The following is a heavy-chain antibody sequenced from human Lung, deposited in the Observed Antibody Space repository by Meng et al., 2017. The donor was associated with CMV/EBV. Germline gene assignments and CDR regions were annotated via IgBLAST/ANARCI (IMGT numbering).Heavy chain of an antibody. Sequence: ESXKISCAASGLTVSNNYMTWVRQAPGKGLECVSVIFSGGSTYYVDSVKGRFTISRDASKNTLYLQMNNLRADDTAVYYCARGYPDGDFDSWGQGTLVTGSS. V-gene: IGHV3-53*01. CDR3: ARGYPDGDFDS. CDR1: GLTVSNNY. CDR2: IFSGGST. J-gene: IGHJ4*02. D-gene: IGHD1-14*01.